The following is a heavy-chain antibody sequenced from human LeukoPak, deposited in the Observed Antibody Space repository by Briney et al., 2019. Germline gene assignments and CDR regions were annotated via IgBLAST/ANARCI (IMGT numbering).Heavy chain of an antibody. CDR1: GGSISTYH. V-gene: IGHV4-59*01. J-gene: IGHJ6*02. Sequence: KSSETLSLTCTVSGGSISTYHWTWIRQPPGKGLEWIGYINYSGRTNHNPSLKSRVTISVDTSKNQFSLKLSSVTAADTAVYYCARDLREMRRSGAGPTITYGMDVWGQGTTVTVSS. CDR2: INYSGRT. D-gene: IGHD6-19*01. CDR3: ARDLREMRRSGAGPTITYGMDV.